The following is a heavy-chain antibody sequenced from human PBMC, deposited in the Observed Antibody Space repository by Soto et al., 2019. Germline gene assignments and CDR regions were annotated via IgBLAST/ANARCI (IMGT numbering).Heavy chain of an antibody. CDR3: ASHCRRTVVVAPTYCYSGMDV. CDR2: INHSGST. D-gene: IGHD2-15*01. J-gene: IGHJ6*02. CDR1: GGSFSGYY. V-gene: IGHV4-34*01. Sequence: QVQLQQWGAGLLKPSETLSLTCAVYGGSFSGYYWSWIRQPPGKGLEWIGEINHSGSTNYNPSLNRRVTISVHTSNHHFSLKLSSVPAASPAVYYCASHCRRTVVVAPTYCYSGMDVWGQGTTVTVSS.